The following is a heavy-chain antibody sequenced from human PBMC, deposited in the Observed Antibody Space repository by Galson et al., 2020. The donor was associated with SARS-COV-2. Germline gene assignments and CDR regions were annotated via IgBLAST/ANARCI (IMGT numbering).Heavy chain of an antibody. Sequence: GESLKISCAASGFTFSSYGMHWVRQAPGKGLDWVAVISYDGSNKYYADSVKGRFTISRDNSKNTLYLQMNSLRTEDTAVYYCAKDNSVSVLFDPWGQGTLVTVSS. CDR1: GFTFSSYG. CDR3: AKDNSVSVLFDP. D-gene: IGHD3-10*02. J-gene: IGHJ5*02. V-gene: IGHV3-30*18. CDR2: ISYDGSNK.